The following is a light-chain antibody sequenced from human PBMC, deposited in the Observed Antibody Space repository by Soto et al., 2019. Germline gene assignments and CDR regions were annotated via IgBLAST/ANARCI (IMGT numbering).Light chain of an antibody. CDR1: QDISNY. V-gene: IGKV1-33*01. Sequence: DIQMTQSPSSLSASVGDRVTITCQASQDISNYLNWYQQKPGKAPKLLIYDASNLETGVPSRFSGSGSGTDFTFTISSVQPEDIATYYCQQYDNLPRTFGQGTKLEIK. J-gene: IGKJ2*01. CDR3: QQYDNLPRT. CDR2: DAS.